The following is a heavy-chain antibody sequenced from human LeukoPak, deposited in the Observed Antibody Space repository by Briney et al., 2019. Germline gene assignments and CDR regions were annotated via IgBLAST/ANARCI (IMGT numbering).Heavy chain of an antibody. D-gene: IGHD2-2*01. V-gene: IGHV1-69*02. CDR1: GGTFSSYT. CDR3: ASEYQLLNYYYYGMDV. CDR2: IIPIFGIA. J-gene: IGHJ6*02. Sequence: SVKVSCKASGGTFSSYTISWVRQAPGQGLEWMGRIIPIFGIANYAQKFQGRVTITADKSTSTAYMDLSSLRSEDTAVYYCASEYQLLNYYYYGMDVGGQGTTVTVSS.